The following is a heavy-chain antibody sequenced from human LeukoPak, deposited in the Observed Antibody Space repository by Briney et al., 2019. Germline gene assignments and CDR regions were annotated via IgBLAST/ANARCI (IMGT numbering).Heavy chain of an antibody. D-gene: IGHD3-22*01. CDR2: IRPYNGNT. CDR3: ARDPVYYDSSGYYYDGEPWFDP. Sequence: ASVKDSFKASGYTLTSYGNSWVRPAPAQGLAGLGLIRPYNGNTNYAQKLQGTVTMTKDTSTSTAYMELRSLRSDDSDVYYCARDPVYYDSSGYYYDGEPWFDPWGQGTLVTVSS. V-gene: IGHV1-18*01. CDR1: GYTLTSYG. J-gene: IGHJ5*02.